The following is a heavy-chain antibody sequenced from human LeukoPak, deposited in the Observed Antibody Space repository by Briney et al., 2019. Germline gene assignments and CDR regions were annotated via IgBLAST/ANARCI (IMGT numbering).Heavy chain of an antibody. V-gene: IGHV4-61*02. Sequence: SQTLSLTCTVSGGSISSGSYYWSWIRQPAGKGLEWIGRIYTSGSTNYNPSLKSRVTISVDTSKNQFSLKLSSVTAADTAVYYCARVIAAAGSGWYYYYYMDVWGKGTTVTVSS. D-gene: IGHD6-13*01. CDR3: ARVIAAAGSGWYYYYYMDV. J-gene: IGHJ6*03. CDR1: GGSISSGSYY. CDR2: IYTSGST.